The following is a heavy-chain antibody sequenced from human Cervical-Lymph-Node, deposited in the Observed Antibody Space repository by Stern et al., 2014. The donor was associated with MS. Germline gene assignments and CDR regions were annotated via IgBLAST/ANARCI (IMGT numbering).Heavy chain of an antibody. J-gene: IGHJ4*02. CDR3: ARGGSYGFFAY. CDR1: GYTFTSYY. V-gene: IGHV1-46*01. CDR2: INLSGGMT. Sequence: QDQLVQSGAEVKKPGASVRVSCKASGYTFTSYYMHWVRQAPGQGLEGMGIINLSGGMTSYAQKFQGRVTMTRDTSTSTVYMELSSLRSEDTAVYYCARGGSYGFFAYWGQGTLVTVSS. D-gene: IGHD5-18*01.